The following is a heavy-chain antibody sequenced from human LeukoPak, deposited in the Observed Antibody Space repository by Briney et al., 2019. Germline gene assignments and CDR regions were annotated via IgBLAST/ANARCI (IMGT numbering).Heavy chain of an antibody. D-gene: IGHD4-17*01. J-gene: IGHJ5*02. CDR1: GYSFTSYW. Sequence: GGSLQISCKGSGYSFTSYWIGWVRQMPGKGLEWMGIIYPGDSDTRYSPSFQGQVTISADKSISTAYLQWSSLKASDTAMYYCARLHPAPYGDSRRGLRFDPWGQGTLVTVSS. CDR2: IYPGDSDT. CDR3: ARLHPAPYGDSRRGLRFDP. V-gene: IGHV5-51*01.